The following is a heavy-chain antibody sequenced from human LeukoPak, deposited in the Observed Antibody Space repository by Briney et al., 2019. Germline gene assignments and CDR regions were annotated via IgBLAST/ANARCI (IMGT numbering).Heavy chain of an antibody. J-gene: IGHJ1*01. D-gene: IGHD3-22*01. CDR1: GGTFSSYA. CDR2: IIPILGIA. V-gene: IGHV1-69*04. Sequence: SVKVSCKASGGTFSSYAISWVRQAPGQGLEWMGRIIPILGIANYAQKFQGRVTITADKSTSTAYMELSSLRSEDTAVYYCARATYYDSSGSFEYFQHWGQGTLVTVSS. CDR3: ARATYYDSSGSFEYFQH.